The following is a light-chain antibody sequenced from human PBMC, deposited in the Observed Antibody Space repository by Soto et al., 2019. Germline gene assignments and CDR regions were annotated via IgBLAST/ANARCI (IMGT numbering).Light chain of an antibody. CDR1: SSDLGNYNY. Sequence: QSVLTQPASVSGSPGQSITVSCTGTSSDLGNYNYVSWYQHHPGKAPKLMVYEVSNRPSGVSNRFSGSKSGNTASLTISGFQFEDEAEYYCSSYTSSGTLVFGAGTEVTVL. CDR3: SSYTSSGTLV. CDR2: EVS. J-gene: IGLJ1*01. V-gene: IGLV2-14*01.